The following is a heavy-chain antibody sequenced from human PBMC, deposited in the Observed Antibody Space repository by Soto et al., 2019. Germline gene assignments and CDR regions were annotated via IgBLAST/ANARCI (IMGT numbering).Heavy chain of an antibody. CDR2: IWYDGSNK. CDR3: ARDAAIFGVVIMPDSWLVRDYFDY. CDR1: GFTFSSYG. J-gene: IGHJ4*02. D-gene: IGHD3-3*01. Sequence: GGSLRLSCAASGFTFSSYGMHWVRQAPGKGLEWVAVIWYDGSNKYYADSVKGRFTISRDNSKNTLYLQMNSLRAEDTAVYYCARDAAIFGVVIMPDSWLVRDYFDYWGQGTLVTVSS. V-gene: IGHV3-33*01.